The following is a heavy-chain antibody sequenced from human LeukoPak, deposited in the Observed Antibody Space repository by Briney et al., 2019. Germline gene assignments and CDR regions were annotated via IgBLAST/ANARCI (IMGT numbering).Heavy chain of an antibody. CDR3: ARGYSSSWYLFDY. Sequence: GGSLRLSCTASGFTFSNFWMGWVRQAPGKGLEWVSVIYSGGSTYYADSVKGRFSISRDDSKNTLYLQMNSLRAEDTAVYYCARGYSSSWYLFDYWGQGTLVTVSS. V-gene: IGHV3-53*01. D-gene: IGHD6-13*01. CDR2: IYSGGST. CDR1: GFTFSNFW. J-gene: IGHJ4*02.